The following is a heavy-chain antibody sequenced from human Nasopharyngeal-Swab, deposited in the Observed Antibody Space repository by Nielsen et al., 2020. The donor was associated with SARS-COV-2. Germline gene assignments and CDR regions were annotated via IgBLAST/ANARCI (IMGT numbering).Heavy chain of an antibody. Sequence: GESLKISCAASGFTFSSYAMHWVRQAPGKGLEWVAVLSYDGSNKYYADSVKGRFTISRDNSKNTLYLQMNSLRAEDTAVYYCARPRGYSYGTYFDYWGQGTLVTVSS. D-gene: IGHD5-18*01. CDR3: ARPRGYSYGTYFDY. CDR1: GFTFSSYA. V-gene: IGHV3-30-3*01. CDR2: LSYDGSNK. J-gene: IGHJ4*02.